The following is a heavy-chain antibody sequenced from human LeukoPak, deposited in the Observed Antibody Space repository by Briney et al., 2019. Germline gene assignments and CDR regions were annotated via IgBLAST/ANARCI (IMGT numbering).Heavy chain of an antibody. V-gene: IGHV4-39*01. D-gene: IGHD6-13*01. J-gene: IGHJ4*02. CDR2: IYYSGST. CDR1: GGSISSSSYY. Sequence: PSETPSLTCTVSGGSISSSSYYWGWIRQPPGKGLEWIGSIYYSGSTYYNPSLKSRVTISVDTSKNQFSLKLSSVTAADTAVYYCARQNIAAAGNGYFDYWGQGTLVTVSS. CDR3: ARQNIAAAGNGYFDY.